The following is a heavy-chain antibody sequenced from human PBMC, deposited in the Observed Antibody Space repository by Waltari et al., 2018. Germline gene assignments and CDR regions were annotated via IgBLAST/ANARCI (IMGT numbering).Heavy chain of an antibody. D-gene: IGHD6-13*01. CDR2: IYHSGST. J-gene: IGHJ4*02. CDR3: ARTIAALTFDY. Sequence: SSGYYWGWIRQPPGKGLEWIGSIYHSGSTYYNPSLKSRVTISIDTSKNQFSLKLSSVTAADTAVYYCARTIAALTFDYWGQGTLVTVSS. CDR1: SSGYY. V-gene: IGHV4-38-2*01.